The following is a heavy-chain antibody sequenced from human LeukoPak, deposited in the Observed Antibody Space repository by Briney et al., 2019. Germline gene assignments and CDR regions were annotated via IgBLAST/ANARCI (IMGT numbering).Heavy chain of an antibody. CDR2: FDPEDGET. Sequence: ASVKVSCKVSGYTLTELSMHWVRQAPGKGLEWMGGFDPEDGETIYARKFQGRVTMTEDTSTDTAYMELSSLRSEDTAVYYCATDSRVPAAITKYYYYGMDVWGQGTTVTVSS. D-gene: IGHD2-2*01. J-gene: IGHJ6*02. V-gene: IGHV1-24*01. CDR3: ATDSRVPAAITKYYYYGMDV. CDR1: GYTLTELS.